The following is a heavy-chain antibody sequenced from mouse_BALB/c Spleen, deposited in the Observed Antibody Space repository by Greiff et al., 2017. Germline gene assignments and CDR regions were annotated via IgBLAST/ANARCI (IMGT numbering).Heavy chain of an antibody. J-gene: IGHJ3*01. CDR2: ISSGGST. D-gene: IGHD2-1*01. Sequence: EVKLVESGGGLVKPGGSLKLSCAASGFTFSSYAMSWVRQTPEKRLEWVASISSGGSTYYPDSVKGRFTISRDNARNILYLQMSSLRSEDTAMYYCARQGYGNWFAYWGQGTLVTVSA. CDR1: GFTFSSYA. V-gene: IGHV5-6-5*01. CDR3: ARQGYGNWFAY.